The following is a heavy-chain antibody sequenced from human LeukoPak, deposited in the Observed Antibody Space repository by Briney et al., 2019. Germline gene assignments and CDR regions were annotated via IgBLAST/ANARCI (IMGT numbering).Heavy chain of an antibody. CDR1: GFTFSSYA. CDR2: ISYDGSNK. CDR3: AKCVVPAEAYYGMDV. V-gene: IGHV3-30-3*02. J-gene: IGHJ6*02. Sequence: PGGSLRLSCAASGFTFSSYAMHWVRQAPGKGLEWVAVISYDGSNKYYADSVKGRFTISRDNSKNTLYLQMNSLRAEDTAVYYCAKCVVPAEAYYGMDVWGQGTTVTVSS. D-gene: IGHD2-2*01.